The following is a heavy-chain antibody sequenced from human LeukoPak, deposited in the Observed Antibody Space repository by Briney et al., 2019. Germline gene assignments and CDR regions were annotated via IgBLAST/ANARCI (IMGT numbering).Heavy chain of an antibody. V-gene: IGHV4-39*07. CDR3: ARQRGSGSYSSYYYYYGMDV. CDR2: INHSGST. CDR1: GGSVNSGTYY. D-gene: IGHD3-10*01. J-gene: IGHJ6*02. Sequence: SETLSLTCTVSGGSVNSGTYYWTWIRQPPGKGLEWIGEINHSGSTNYNPSLKSRVTISVDTSKNQFSLKLSSVTAADTAVYYCARQRGSGSYSSYYYYYGMDVWGQGTTVTVSS.